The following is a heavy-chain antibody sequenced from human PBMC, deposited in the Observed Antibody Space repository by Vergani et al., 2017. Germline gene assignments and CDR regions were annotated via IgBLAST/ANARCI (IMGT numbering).Heavy chain of an antibody. V-gene: IGHV1-3*01. CDR3: ARRRGYSYGAAFDY. J-gene: IGHJ4*02. Sequence: QVQLVQSGAEVKKPGASVKVSCKASGYTFTSYAMHWVRQAPGQRLEWMGWINAGNGNTKYSQKFQGRVTITAAESTSTAYMELSSLRSEDTAVYYCARRRGYSYGAAFDYWGQGTLVTVSS. CDR1: GYTFTSYA. CDR2: INAGNGNT. D-gene: IGHD5-18*01.